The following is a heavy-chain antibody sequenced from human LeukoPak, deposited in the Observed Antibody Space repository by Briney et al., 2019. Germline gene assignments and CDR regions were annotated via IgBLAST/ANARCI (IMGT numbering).Heavy chain of an antibody. Sequence: PGGSLRLSCAASGFTFSSYAMSWVRQAPGKGLEWVSAISGSGGSTYYADSVKGRFTISRDNPKNTLYLQMNSLRAEDTAVYYCASSIAVAGPFDYWGQGTLVTVSS. D-gene: IGHD6-19*01. CDR1: GFTFSSYA. CDR3: ASSIAVAGPFDY. V-gene: IGHV3-23*01. CDR2: ISGSGGST. J-gene: IGHJ4*02.